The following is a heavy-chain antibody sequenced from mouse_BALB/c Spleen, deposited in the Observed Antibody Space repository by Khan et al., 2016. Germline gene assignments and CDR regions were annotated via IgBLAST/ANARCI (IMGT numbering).Heavy chain of an antibody. D-gene: IGHD1-1*01. CDR2: INPSTGYT. V-gene: IGHV1-7*01. CDR1: GYTFTSYW. CDR3: ASYYGSSYYAMDY. Sequence: QVQLQQSGAELAKPGASLKMSCKASGYTFTSYWMHWVKQRPGQGLEWIGYINPSTGYTEYNQKFKDKATLTADKSSSTAYMQLSSLTSEDSAVYYCASYYGSSYYAMDYWGQGTSVTVSS. J-gene: IGHJ4*01.